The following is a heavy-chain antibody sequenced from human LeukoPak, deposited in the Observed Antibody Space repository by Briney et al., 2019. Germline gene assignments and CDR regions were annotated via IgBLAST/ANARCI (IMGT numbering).Heavy chain of an antibody. CDR3: ASGYYSDGSGYSPADY. J-gene: IGHJ4*02. CDR1: GYIFINFLSSYG. V-gene: IGHV1-18*01. CDR2: ISPYHGKT. D-gene: IGHD3-22*01. Sequence: ASVKVSCKASGYIFINFLSSYGMTWVRQAPGQGLEWMGWISPYHGKTKFAQKFQGRVTIRADTSTSTAYMELRSLRSDDTAVYYCASGYYSDGSGYSPADYWGQGTLVTVSS.